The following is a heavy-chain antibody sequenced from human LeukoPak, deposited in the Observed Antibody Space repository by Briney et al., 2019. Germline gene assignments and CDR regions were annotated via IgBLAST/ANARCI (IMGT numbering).Heavy chain of an antibody. V-gene: IGHV1-46*01. D-gene: IGHD1-26*01. Sequence: VASVKVSCKAVGYTFTSHYMHWVRQAPGQGLEWMGIINPSGGSPSYAQKIQGRVTMTRDTSTSTVYMELSSLRSEDTAVYYCARVSVGATYFRAFDTWGQGTMVTVSS. CDR2: INPSGGSP. J-gene: IGHJ3*02. CDR1: GYTFTSHY. CDR3: ARVSVGATYFRAFDT.